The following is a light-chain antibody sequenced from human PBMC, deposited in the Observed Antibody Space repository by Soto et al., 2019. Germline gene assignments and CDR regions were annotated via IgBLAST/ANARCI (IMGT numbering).Light chain of an antibody. CDR1: QSVSSSY. Sequence: LSPGERATLSCRASQSVSSSYLAWYQQKPGQAPRLLIYGASSRATGIPDRFSGSGSGTDFTLTISRLEPEDFAVYYCQQYGSSPWTFGQGTKVDIK. J-gene: IGKJ1*01. CDR2: GAS. CDR3: QQYGSSPWT. V-gene: IGKV3-20*01.